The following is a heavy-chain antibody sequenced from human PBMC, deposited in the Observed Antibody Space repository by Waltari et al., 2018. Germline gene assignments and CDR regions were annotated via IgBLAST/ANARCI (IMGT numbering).Heavy chain of an antibody. CDR2: INTNTHNP. J-gene: IGHJ4*02. D-gene: IGHD3-16*01. V-gene: IGHV7-4-1*02. CDR1: GYGFSDHA. CDR3: ARELLGGGAFDS. Sequence: QVQLVQSGSELKKPGASVKVSCKASGYGFSDHAMNWVRQAPGHGLQFLGWINTNTHNPFYERGFAGRFVFSLDTSISTVYLEINSLKTEDNAVYYCARELLGGGAFDSWGQGTLVSVSS.